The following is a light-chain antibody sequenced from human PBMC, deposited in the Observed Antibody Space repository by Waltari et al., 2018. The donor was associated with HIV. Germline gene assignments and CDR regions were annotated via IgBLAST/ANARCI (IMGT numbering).Light chain of an antibody. CDR2: RND. CDR3: AAWDDSLSAWV. J-gene: IGLJ3*02. Sequence: QSVLTQPPSASGTPGQRVSISCSGSSSNLGSNYVYWYQQLPGTAPKLLMYRNDERPSGVPERFSGSKSGTSASLAISGLRSKDEADYYCAAWDDSLSAWVFGGGTKLTVL. CDR1: SSNLGSNY. V-gene: IGLV1-47*01.